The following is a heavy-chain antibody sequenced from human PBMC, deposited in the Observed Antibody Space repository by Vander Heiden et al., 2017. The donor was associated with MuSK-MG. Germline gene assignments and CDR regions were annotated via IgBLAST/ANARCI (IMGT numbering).Heavy chain of an antibody. V-gene: IGHV1-69*01. Sequence: QVQLVQSGAEVKKPGSSVKVSCKVSGGTFSSYAISWVRQAPGQGLEWMGGIIPIFGTANYAQKFQGRVTITADESTSTAYMELSSLRSEDTAVYYGARVRAAAGTWDYYYYGMDVWGQGTTVTVSS. CDR1: GGTFSSYA. CDR3: ARVRAAAGTWDYYYYGMDV. J-gene: IGHJ6*02. D-gene: IGHD6-13*01. CDR2: IIPIFGTA.